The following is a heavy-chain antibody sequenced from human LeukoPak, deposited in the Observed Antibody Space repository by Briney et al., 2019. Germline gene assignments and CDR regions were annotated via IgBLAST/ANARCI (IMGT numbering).Heavy chain of an antibody. V-gene: IGHV1-8*01. CDR2: MNPNSGNT. Sequence: ASVKVSCKASGYTFTSYDVNWVRQATGQGLEWMGWMNPNSGNTGYAQKFQGGVTMTRNTSISTAYMELSSLRSEDKAVYYCARVLYDSSGYLKFDYWGQGTLVTVSS. CDR1: GYTFTSYD. D-gene: IGHD3-22*01. J-gene: IGHJ4*02. CDR3: ARVLYDSSGYLKFDY.